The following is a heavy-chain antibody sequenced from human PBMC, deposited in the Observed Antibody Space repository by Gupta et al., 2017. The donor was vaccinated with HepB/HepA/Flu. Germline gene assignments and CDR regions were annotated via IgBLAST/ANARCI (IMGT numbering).Heavy chain of an antibody. V-gene: IGHV3-23*01. CDR3: ASRRANWFAP. Sequence: PGKGLEWVSAISGSGGSTYYADSVKGRFTISRDNSKNTLYLQMNSLRAEDTAVYDGASRRANWFAPGGQGTMVTVFS. J-gene: IGHJ5*02. CDR2: ISGSGGST.